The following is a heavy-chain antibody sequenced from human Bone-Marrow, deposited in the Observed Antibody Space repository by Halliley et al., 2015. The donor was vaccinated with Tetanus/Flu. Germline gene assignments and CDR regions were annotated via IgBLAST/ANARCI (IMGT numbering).Heavy chain of an antibody. V-gene: IGHV1-69*11. CDR1: GGPFSNYA. CDR3: ATPRNSNCGRAFGG. CDR2: FIPTPGTT. D-gene: IGHD7-27*01. J-gene: IGHJ3*01. Sequence: QVQLVQSGAEVKKPGSSVKVSCKASGGPFSNYALSWARQAPGQGLEWMGWFIPTPGTTNYPQRFQGRVTITADESTGTVYMELTGLKSEDTAVYYCATPRNSNCGRAFGGWGQGTMATVPS.